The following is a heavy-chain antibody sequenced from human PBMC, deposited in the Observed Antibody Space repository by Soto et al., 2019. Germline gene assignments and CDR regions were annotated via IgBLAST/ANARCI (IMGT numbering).Heavy chain of an antibody. CDR2: IIPIFGTA. CDR1: GGTFSSYA. D-gene: IGHD1-26*01. J-gene: IGHJ4*02. V-gene: IGHV1-69*06. Sequence: QVQLVQSGAEVKKPGSSVKVSCKASGGTFSSYAISWVRQAPGQGLEWMGGIIPIFGTANYAQKFQGRVAINADKSTSTAYMELSSLRSEDTALYYCTRGWETVGTTTPFAYWGQGTLVTVSS. CDR3: TRGWETVGTTTPFAY.